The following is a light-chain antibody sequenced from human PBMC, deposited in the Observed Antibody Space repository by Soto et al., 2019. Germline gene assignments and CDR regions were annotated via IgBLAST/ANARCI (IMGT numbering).Light chain of an antibody. Sequence: DIQLTQSPSVLSASVGDRVTITCRARQGISSYLAWYQQKPEKAPKLLIYAASTVQSGVPSRFSGSGSATEFTLIISSLHPEDFATYYCQQLNSYPTFGQGTRLEIK. CDR2: AAS. J-gene: IGKJ5*01. CDR1: QGISSY. CDR3: QQLNSYPT. V-gene: IGKV1-9*01.